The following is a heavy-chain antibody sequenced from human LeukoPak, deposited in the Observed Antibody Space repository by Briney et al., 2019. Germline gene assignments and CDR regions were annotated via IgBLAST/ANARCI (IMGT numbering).Heavy chain of an antibody. V-gene: IGHV3-21*01. CDR3: ARAPTDYYDSSGYYYFDY. J-gene: IGHJ4*02. CDR2: ISSSRSYI. CDR1: GFTFSSYS. D-gene: IGHD3-22*01. Sequence: GGSLRLSCAASGFTFSSYSMNWVRQAPGKGLEWVSSISSSRSYIYYADSVKGRFTISRDNAKNSLYLQMNSLRAEDTAVYYCARAPTDYYDSSGYYYFDYWGQGTLVTVSS.